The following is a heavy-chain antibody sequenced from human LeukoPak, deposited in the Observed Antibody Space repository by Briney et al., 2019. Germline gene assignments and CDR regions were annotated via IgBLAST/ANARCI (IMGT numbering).Heavy chain of an antibody. D-gene: IGHD6-19*01. Sequence: GGSLRLSCVGAGFAFENYWMSWVRQAPGKGLEWVSGISGRGDNTYYADSVKGRFTISRDNSKNTLYLQMNSLRAEDTAVYYCAKEYSSGHWGQGTLVTVSS. CDR3: AKEYSSGH. CDR2: ISGRGDNT. J-gene: IGHJ4*02. V-gene: IGHV3-23*01. CDR1: GFAFENYW.